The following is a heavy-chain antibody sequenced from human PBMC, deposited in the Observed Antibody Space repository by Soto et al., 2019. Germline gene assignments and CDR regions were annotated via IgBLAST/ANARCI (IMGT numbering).Heavy chain of an antibody. CDR1: GGSITSSSHF. CDR3: ARGFNWNSLGGYYGMDV. J-gene: IGHJ6*02. D-gene: IGHD1-7*01. CDR2: IYYSGST. Sequence: PSETLSLTCTVSGGSITSSSHFWGWVRQPPGKGLEWIGYIYYSGSTYYNPSLKSRVTISVDTSKNQFSLKLSSVTAADTAVYYCARGFNWNSLGGYYGMDVWGQGTTVTVSS. V-gene: IGHV4-30-4*08.